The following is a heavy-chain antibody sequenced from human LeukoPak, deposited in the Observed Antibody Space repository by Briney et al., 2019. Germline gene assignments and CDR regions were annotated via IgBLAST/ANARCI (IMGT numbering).Heavy chain of an antibody. Sequence: PGGSLRLSCAASGFTFSSYSMNWVRQAPGKGLEWVSSISSSSSYIYYADSVKGRFTISRDNAKNSLYLQMNSLRAEDTAVYYCARDLGITMVRGVRFDYRGQGTLVTVSS. V-gene: IGHV3-21*01. D-gene: IGHD3-10*01. CDR2: ISSSSSYI. J-gene: IGHJ4*02. CDR3: ARDLGITMVRGVRFDY. CDR1: GFTFSSYS.